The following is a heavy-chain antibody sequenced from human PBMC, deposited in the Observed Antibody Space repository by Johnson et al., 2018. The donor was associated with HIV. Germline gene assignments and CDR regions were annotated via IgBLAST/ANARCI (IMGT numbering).Heavy chain of an antibody. D-gene: IGHD3-22*01. V-gene: IGHV3-74*02. CDR1: GFDFSSSW. Sequence: VQLVASGGGLVQPGGSLRLSCAASGFDFSSSWMHWVRQAPGKGLVWVSRIRNDGSVTTYADSVKGRFFISSDNSKNALYLQMNSLRSEDTAVYYCTRGLDYYDSTGFRSASFDIWGQVTMVIVSP. CDR3: TRGLDYYDSTGFRSASFDI. CDR2: IRNDGSVT. J-gene: IGHJ3*02.